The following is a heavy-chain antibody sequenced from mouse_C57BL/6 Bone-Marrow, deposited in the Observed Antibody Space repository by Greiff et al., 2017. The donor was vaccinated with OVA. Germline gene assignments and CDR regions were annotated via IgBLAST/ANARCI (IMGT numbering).Heavy chain of an antibody. CDR3: AREDYYGSSPFAY. J-gene: IGHJ3*01. Sequence: VQLVESGPELVKPGASVKISCKASGYTFTDYYINWVKQRPGQGLEWIGWIFPGSGSTYYNEKFKGKATLTVDKSSSTAYMLISSLTSEDSAVYFCAREDYYGSSPFAYWGQGTLVTVSA. D-gene: IGHD1-1*01. CDR1: GYTFTDYY. CDR2: IFPGSGST. V-gene: IGHV1-75*01.